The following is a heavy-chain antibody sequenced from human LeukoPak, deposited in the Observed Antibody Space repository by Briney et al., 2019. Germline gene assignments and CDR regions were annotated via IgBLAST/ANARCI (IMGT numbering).Heavy chain of an antibody. V-gene: IGHV2-5*02. Sequence: SGLTLVNPTQTPTLTCTFSGFSLSTSGVGVGWIRQPPGKALEWLALIYWDDDKRYSPSLKSRLTITKDTSKNQVVLTMTNMDPVDTATYYCAHRYSSTRGFDPWGQGTLVTVSS. D-gene: IGHD6-13*01. J-gene: IGHJ5*02. CDR1: GFSLSTSGVG. CDR2: IYWDDDK. CDR3: AHRYSSTRGFDP.